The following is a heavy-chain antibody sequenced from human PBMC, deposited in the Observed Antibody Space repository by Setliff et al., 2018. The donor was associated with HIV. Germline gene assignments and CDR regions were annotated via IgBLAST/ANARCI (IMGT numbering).Heavy chain of an antibody. D-gene: IGHD6-13*01. V-gene: IGHV5-51*01. CDR3: ARHPHSRAPLIYYYMDV. CDR1: GYNFTNYW. J-gene: IGHJ6*03. CDR2: IYPGDSDT. Sequence: GESLKISCKGSGYNFTNYWIGWVRQMPGKGLEWMGIIYPGDSDTTYSPSFQGQVTISADKSINTAYLQWSSLKASDTAMYFCARHPHSRAPLIYYYMDVWGKGTTVTVSS.